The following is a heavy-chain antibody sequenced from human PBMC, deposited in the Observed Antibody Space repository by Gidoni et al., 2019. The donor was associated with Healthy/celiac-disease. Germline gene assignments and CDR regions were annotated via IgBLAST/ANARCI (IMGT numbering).Heavy chain of an antibody. CDR3: AKDPYPMTFDI. CDR2: IIGIGGST. J-gene: IGHJ3*02. Sequence: EVQLLESGGGLVQPGGYLRLSCAASGFTFRCYAMSWVRQAPGKGLEGVSSIIGIGGSTYYADSVKRRFTIPRDNSKNTLYLQMNSLRAEDTAVYYCAKDPYPMTFDIWGQGTMVTVSS. D-gene: IGHD3-22*01. CDR1: GFTFRCYA. V-gene: IGHV3-23*01.